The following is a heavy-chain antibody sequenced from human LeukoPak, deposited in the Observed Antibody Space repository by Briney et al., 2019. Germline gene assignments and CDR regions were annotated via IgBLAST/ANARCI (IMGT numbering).Heavy chain of an antibody. CDR2: IYYSGST. CDR3: AREGRVKYYYYMDV. Sequence: SETLSLTCTVSGGSISSYYWSWIRQPPGKGLEWIGYIYYSGSTNYNPSLKSRVTISVHTSKNQFSLKLSSVTAADTAVYYCAREGRVKYYYYMDVWGKGTTVTVSS. V-gene: IGHV4-59*01. J-gene: IGHJ6*03. CDR1: GGSISSYY. D-gene: IGHD3-10*01.